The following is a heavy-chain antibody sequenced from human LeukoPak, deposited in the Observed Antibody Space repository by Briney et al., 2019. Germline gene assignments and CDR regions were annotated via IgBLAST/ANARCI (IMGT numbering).Heavy chain of an antibody. CDR1: GFSFSDFY. D-gene: IGHD3-10*01. J-gene: IGHJ6*03. V-gene: IGHV3-11*04. Sequence: PGGSLRLSCAASGFSFSDFYMSWIRQAPGKGLEWVSYISSSGSTKYYADSVKGRFTISRDNAKNSLYLQMNSLRAEDTAVYYCARDLDGSGSYYEYYYMDVWGKGTTVTISS. CDR2: ISSSGSTK. CDR3: ARDLDGSGSYYEYYYMDV.